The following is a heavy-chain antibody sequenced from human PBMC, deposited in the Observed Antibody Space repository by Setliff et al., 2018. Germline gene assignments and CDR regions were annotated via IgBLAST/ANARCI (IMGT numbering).Heavy chain of an antibody. D-gene: IGHD4-17*01. J-gene: IGHJ6*03. Sequence: SETLSLTCTVSGGSISTNTYFWGWIRQSPGKGLEWIGEINHSGSTNYNPSLKSRVTISVDTSNNQFSLKVSSVTAADTAVYYCARETTMTYYYYYMDVWGKGTTVTVPS. CDR3: ARETTMTYYYYYMDV. V-gene: IGHV4-39*07. CDR2: INHSGST. CDR1: GGSISTNTYF.